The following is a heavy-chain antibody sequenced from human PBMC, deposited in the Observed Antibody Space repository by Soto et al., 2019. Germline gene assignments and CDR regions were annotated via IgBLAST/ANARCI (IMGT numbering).Heavy chain of an antibody. J-gene: IGHJ6*02. CDR3: ARARTYSGYDSFGYYYCGMDV. CDR2: INHSGST. CDR1: GGSFSGYY. Sequence: PSETLSLTCAVYGGSFSGYYWSWIRQPPGKGLEWIGEINHSGSTNYNPSLKSRVTISVDTSKNQFSLKLSSVTAADTAVYYCARARTYSGYDSFGYYYCGMDVWGQGTTVTVSS. V-gene: IGHV4-34*01. D-gene: IGHD5-12*01.